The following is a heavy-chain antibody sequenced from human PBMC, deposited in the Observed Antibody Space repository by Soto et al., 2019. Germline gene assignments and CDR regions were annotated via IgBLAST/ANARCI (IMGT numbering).Heavy chain of an antibody. CDR1: GGSISSYY. J-gene: IGHJ5*02. D-gene: IGHD3-22*01. V-gene: IGHV4-4*07. CDR3: ARDRRYYCDSSGYPIYNWFDP. CDR2: IYTSGNT. Sequence: PSETLSLTCTVSGGSISSYYWSWIRQPAGKGLEWIGRIYTSGNTNYNPSLKSRVTISVDTSKNQFSLKLSSVTAADTAVYYCARDRRYYCDSSGYPIYNWFDPWGQGTLVTVSS.